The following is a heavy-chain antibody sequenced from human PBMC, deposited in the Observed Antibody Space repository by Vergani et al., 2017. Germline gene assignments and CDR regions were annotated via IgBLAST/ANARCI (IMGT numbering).Heavy chain of an antibody. CDR1: GFTFSDHY. CDR2: TRNKANRYTT. D-gene: IGHD1-26*01. CDR3: ARGGVGATLYYYGMDV. J-gene: IGHJ6*02. V-gene: IGHV3-72*01. Sequence: EVQLVESGGGLVQPGGSLRLSCAASGFTFSDHYMDWVRQAPGKGLEWVGRTRNKANRYTTEYAASVKGRFTISRDDAKNSLYRQMNSLKTEDTAVYYCARGGVGATLYYYGMDVWGQGTTVTVSS.